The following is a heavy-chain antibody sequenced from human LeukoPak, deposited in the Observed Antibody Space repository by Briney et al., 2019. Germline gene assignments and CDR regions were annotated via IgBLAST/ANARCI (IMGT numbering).Heavy chain of an antibody. V-gene: IGHV4-59*01. Sequence: PSETLSLTCTVSGGSISSYYWSWIRQPPGKGLEWIGYIYYSGSTNYNPSLKSRVTISVDTSKNQFSLKLSSVTAADTAVYYCARDRGYGMDVWGQGTTATVSS. J-gene: IGHJ6*02. CDR1: GGSISSYY. CDR3: ARDRGYGMDV. CDR2: IYYSGST.